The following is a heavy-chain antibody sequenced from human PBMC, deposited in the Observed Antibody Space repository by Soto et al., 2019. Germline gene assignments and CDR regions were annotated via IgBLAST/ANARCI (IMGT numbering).Heavy chain of an antibody. J-gene: IGHJ6*03. V-gene: IGHV3-74*01. Sequence: GGSLRLSCAASGFTFSSYWMHWVRQAPGKGLVWVSRINSDGSSTSYADSVKGRFTISRDNAKKTLYLQMNSLRAEDTAEYYCARAVPYCSGGSCYSAPMDVWGKGTTVTVSS. CDR2: INSDGSST. D-gene: IGHD2-15*01. CDR1: GFTFSSYW. CDR3: ARAVPYCSGGSCYSAPMDV.